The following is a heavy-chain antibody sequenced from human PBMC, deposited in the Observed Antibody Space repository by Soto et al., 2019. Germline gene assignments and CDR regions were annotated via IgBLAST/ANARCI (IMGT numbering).Heavy chain of an antibody. CDR2: INSDGSST. CDR1: GLTFSSYW. V-gene: IGHV3-74*01. CDR3: ARAIGFYGMDV. J-gene: IGHJ6*02. Sequence: GGFLRLSCAASGLTFSSYWMHWVRQAPGKGLVWVSRINSDGSSTDYADSVKGRFTTSRDNAKNTLYLQMNSLRGEDTAVYYCARAIGFYGMDVWGQGTTVTVSS. D-gene: IGHD6-25*01.